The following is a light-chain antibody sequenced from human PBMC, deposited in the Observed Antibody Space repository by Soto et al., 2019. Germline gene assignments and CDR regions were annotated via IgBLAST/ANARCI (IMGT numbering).Light chain of an antibody. J-gene: IGLJ3*02. V-gene: IGLV6-57*01. CDR3: QSYDSSTWV. CDR1: SGSIASNY. Sequence: NFMLTQPHSVSESPGKTVTISCTRSSGSIASNYVQWYQQRPGSSPTTVIYEDNQRPSGVPDRFSGSIDSSSNSASLTISGLKTEGEAVYYCQSYDSSTWVFGGGTKLTVL. CDR2: EDN.